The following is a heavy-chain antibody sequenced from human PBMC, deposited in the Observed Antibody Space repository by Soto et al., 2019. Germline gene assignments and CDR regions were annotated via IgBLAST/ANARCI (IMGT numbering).Heavy chain of an antibody. CDR2: IYYTGIT. CDR1: GGSIRDYY. V-gene: IGHV4-59*08. D-gene: IGHD2-15*01. CDR3: ARGRIIGP. J-gene: IGHJ5*02. Sequence: SETLSLTCTVCGGSIRDYYWGWIRQSQGKGLEWIGYIYYTGITKYNPSLNSRVTISVDSSKNQFFLKLDSVTSADTAVYYCARGRIIGPWGRGALVTVSS.